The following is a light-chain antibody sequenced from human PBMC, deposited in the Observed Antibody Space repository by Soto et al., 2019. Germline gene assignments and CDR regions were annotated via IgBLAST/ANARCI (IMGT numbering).Light chain of an antibody. J-gene: IGKJ1*01. CDR3: QQDDDYQWT. CDR2: WAS. CDR1: QSVLYSSNNKNY. Sequence: DIVMTQSPDSLAVSLGERATINCKSSQSVLYSSNNKNYLAWYQQKPGQPPKLLLYWASTPASGVPDRFSGSGSETDFTLTINSQRSEAGAVNSYQQDDDYQWTLGQGPKVEIK. V-gene: IGKV4-1*01.